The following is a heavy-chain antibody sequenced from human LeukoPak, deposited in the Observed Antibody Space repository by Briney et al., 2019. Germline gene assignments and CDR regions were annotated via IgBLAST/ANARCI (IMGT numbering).Heavy chain of an antibody. Sequence: SETLSLTCTVSTYSISSGYYWGWIRQPPGKGLEWIGNIYHNGNTYYNPSLTSRVTISLDTSKNQVSLSVTSVTAADTAVYFCATTWYFDSRGYLFEDWGHGTLVTVSS. CDR2: IYHNGNT. CDR3: ATTWYFDSRGYLFED. V-gene: IGHV4-38-2*02. CDR1: TYSISSGYY. J-gene: IGHJ4*01. D-gene: IGHD3-22*01.